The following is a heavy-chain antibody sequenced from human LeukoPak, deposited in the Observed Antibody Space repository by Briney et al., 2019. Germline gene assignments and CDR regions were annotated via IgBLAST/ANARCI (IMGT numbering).Heavy chain of an antibody. D-gene: IGHD3-10*01. CDR3: ARERYYYGSGSYWA. CDR1: GGSISSSSYY. V-gene: IGHV4-39*07. Sequence: SETLSLTCTVSGGSISSSSYYWGWIRQPPGKGLEWIGSIYYSGSTYYNPSLKSRVTISVDTSKNQFSLKLSSVTAADTAVYYCARERYYYGSGSYWAWGQGTLVTVSS. J-gene: IGHJ5*02. CDR2: IYYSGST.